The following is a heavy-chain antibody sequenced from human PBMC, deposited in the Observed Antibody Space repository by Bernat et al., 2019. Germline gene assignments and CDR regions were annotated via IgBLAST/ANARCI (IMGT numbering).Heavy chain of an antibody. V-gene: IGHV3-48*02. Sequence: EVKLLESGGGLVQPGGSLRLSCAASGFTFSGYAMNWVRQAPGNGLEWVSYIGINSNMIYYADSVKGRFTISRDNAKNSLYLQMSSLRDEDTAVYYCVRDKGREGVSPREQYNWLDPWGQGTRVTVYS. D-gene: IGHD3-10*01. J-gene: IGHJ5*02. CDR3: VRDKGREGVSPREQYNWLDP. CDR1: GFTFSGYA. CDR2: IGINSNMI.